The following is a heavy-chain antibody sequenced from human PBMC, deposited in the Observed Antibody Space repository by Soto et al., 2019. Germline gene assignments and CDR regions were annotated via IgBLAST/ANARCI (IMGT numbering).Heavy chain of an antibody. Sequence: GGSLRLSCSASGFTFSEYSMHWVRQAPGKGLQYVSTISSDGDITYYADSVKGRFTISRDNSKNTLYLQMNSLRPEDTAVYYCVKVSTFYDILTGYYSTNCFDPWGQGTLVTVSS. J-gene: IGHJ5*02. CDR3: VKVSTFYDILTGYYSTNCFDP. D-gene: IGHD3-9*01. V-gene: IGHV3-64D*06. CDR1: GFTFSEYS. CDR2: ISSDGDIT.